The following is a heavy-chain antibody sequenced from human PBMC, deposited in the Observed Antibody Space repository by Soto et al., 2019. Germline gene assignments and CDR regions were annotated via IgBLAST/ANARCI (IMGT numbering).Heavy chain of an antibody. CDR2: IIPIFGPA. Sequence: QVQLVQSGAEVKKPGSSVKVSCKASGGTFSSYAISWVRQAPGQGLEWMGGIIPIFGPANYAQKFQGRVTITADESTSTADMELSSLRSEDTAVYYCARVDLCGGDCHYGMDVWGQGTTVTVSS. CDR3: ARVDLCGGDCHYGMDV. V-gene: IGHV1-69*01. CDR1: GGTFSSYA. D-gene: IGHD2-21*02. J-gene: IGHJ6*02.